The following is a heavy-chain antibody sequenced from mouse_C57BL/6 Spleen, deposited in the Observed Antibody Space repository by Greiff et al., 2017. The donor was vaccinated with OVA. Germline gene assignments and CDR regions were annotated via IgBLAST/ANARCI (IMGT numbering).Heavy chain of an antibody. CDR2: IHPNSGST. CDR3: ARSVDYDGYYYYYAMDY. J-gene: IGHJ4*01. Sequence: VQLQQPGAELVKPGASVKLSCKASGYTFTSYWMHWVKKRPGQGLEWIGMIHPNSGSTNYNEKFKSKATLTVDKSSSTAYMQLSSLTSEDSAVYYCARSVDYDGYYYYYAMDYWGQGTSVTVSS. V-gene: IGHV1-64*01. CDR1: GYTFTSYW. D-gene: IGHD2-3*01.